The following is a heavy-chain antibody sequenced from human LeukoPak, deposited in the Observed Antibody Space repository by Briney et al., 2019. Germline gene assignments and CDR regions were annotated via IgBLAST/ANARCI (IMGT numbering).Heavy chain of an antibody. CDR2: IGDSGATT. CDR3: ASFHYYGSGAYYLSY. J-gene: IGHJ4*02. CDR1: GFIFSNFG. V-gene: IGHV3-23*01. D-gene: IGHD3-10*01. Sequence: GGSLRLFRAASGFIFSNFGMRWVPQASGKGLEWVSDIGDSGATTYYADSVKGRFTISRDNSKNTLYLQMSSLRAEDTAVYFCASFHYYGSGAYYLSYWGQGTLVTVSS.